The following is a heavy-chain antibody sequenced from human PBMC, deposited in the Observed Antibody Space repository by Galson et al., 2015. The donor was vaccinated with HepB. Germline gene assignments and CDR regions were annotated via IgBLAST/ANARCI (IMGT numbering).Heavy chain of an antibody. V-gene: IGHV3-23*01. J-gene: IGHJ6*02. CDR2: IISSGGAT. Sequence: SLRLSCAASEFTFSSYAMSWVRQAPGRGLEWVSAIISSGGATYYADSVKGRFTISRDNSKNTLYLQMNRLRAEDTAVYYCAKVRKTSYYYYYGMDVWGQGTTVTVSS. CDR1: EFTFSSYA. CDR3: AKVRKTSYYYYYGMDV.